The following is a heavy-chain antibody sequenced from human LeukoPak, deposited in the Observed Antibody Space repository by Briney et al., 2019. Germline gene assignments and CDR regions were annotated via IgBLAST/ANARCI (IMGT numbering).Heavy chain of an antibody. CDR3: ARGWHYYGSGGDFDY. Sequence: GGSLRLSCAASGFTFSSYGMHWVRQAPGKGLEWVAVISYDGSNKYYADSVKGRFTIPRDNSKNTLYLQMNSLRAEDTAVYYCARGWHYYGSGGDFDYWGQGTLVTVSS. J-gene: IGHJ4*02. V-gene: IGHV3-30*03. D-gene: IGHD3-10*01. CDR1: GFTFSSYG. CDR2: ISYDGSNK.